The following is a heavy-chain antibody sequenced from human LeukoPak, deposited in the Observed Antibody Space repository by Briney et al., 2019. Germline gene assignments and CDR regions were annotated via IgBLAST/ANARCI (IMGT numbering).Heavy chain of an antibody. Sequence: ETLSLTCAVYGGSFSGYYWSWIRQPPGKGLEWVANIRQDGGDSYYVDSVRGRFTISRDNAKSSVFLQMNSLRAEDTAVYYCARVSGTHYPVDYWGQGTLVTVSS. CDR3: ARVSGTHYPVDY. CDR1: GGSFSGYY. J-gene: IGHJ4*02. V-gene: IGHV3-7*01. D-gene: IGHD1-26*01. CDR2: IRQDGGDS.